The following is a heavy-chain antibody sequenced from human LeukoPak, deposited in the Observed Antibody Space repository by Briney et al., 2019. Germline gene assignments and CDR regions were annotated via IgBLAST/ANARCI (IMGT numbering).Heavy chain of an antibody. D-gene: IGHD5-12*01. V-gene: IGHV1-24*01. CDR1: GYTLTELS. CDR2: FDPEDGET. Sequence: ASVKVSCKVSGYTLTELSMHWVRQAPGKGLEWMGGFDPEDGETIYAQKFQGRVNMTEDTSTDTAYMELSSLRSEDTAVYYCATDKGGYSGYDFGYWGQGTLVTVSS. CDR3: ATDKGGYSGYDFGY. J-gene: IGHJ4*02.